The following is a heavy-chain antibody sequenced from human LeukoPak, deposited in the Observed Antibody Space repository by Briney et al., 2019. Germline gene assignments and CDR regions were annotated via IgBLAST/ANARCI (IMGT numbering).Heavy chain of an antibody. J-gene: IGHJ4*02. CDR2: ISGSGGST. CDR3: AREDGYCSGGNCYSYFDS. Sequence: GGSLRLSCAASGFTFSSYAMSWVRQAPGKGLEWVSAISGSGGSTDYADSVKGRFTISRDNSKNTLYLQMYSLRAEDTAVYFCAREDGYCSGGNCYSYFDSWGQGTLVTVSA. D-gene: IGHD2-15*01. CDR1: GFTFSSYA. V-gene: IGHV3-23*01.